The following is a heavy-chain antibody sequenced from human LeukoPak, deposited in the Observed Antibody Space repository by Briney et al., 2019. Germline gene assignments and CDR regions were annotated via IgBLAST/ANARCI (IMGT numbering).Heavy chain of an antibody. Sequence: SETLSLTCAVSGGSISSGGYSWSWIRQPPGKGLEWIGYIYHSGSTYYNPSLKSRVTISVDRSKNQFSLKLSPVTAADTAVYYCARDRYSYGFDYWGQGTLVTVSS. D-gene: IGHD5-18*01. V-gene: IGHV4-30-2*01. CDR1: GGSISSGGYS. CDR2: IYHSGST. CDR3: ARDRYSYGFDY. J-gene: IGHJ4*02.